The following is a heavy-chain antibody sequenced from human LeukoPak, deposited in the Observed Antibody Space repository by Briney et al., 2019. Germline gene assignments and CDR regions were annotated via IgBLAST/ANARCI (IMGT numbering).Heavy chain of an antibody. CDR1: GFTFSDYY. D-gene: IGHD2-2*01. CDR2: ISSSGSTI. J-gene: IGHJ6*03. V-gene: IGHV3-11*04. Sequence: GGSLRLSCAASGFTFSDYYMSWIRQAPGKGLEWVSYISSSGSTIYYADSVKGRFTISRDNAKNSLYLQMNSLRAEDTAVYYCAKDGTQRTSSRYFYFMDAWGKGTTVTVS. CDR3: AKDGTQRTSSRYFYFMDA.